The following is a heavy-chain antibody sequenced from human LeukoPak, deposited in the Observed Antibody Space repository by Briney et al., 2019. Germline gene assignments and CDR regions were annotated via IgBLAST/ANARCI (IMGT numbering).Heavy chain of an antibody. D-gene: IGHD1-1*01. CDR3: RSAFHRNVIYYFDC. V-gene: IGHV3-30*02. J-gene: IGHJ4*02. CDR1: GFTFSSYG. CDR2: LRHDGSNE. Sequence: GGSLTLSCAASGFTFSSYGMHWVRQAPGKGLEWVAFLRHDGSNEYYRDSVTGRFTISRDNSKNTLYLQVPSLKAGDTAVYYCRSAFHRNVIYYFDCWGGGGQVTVSS.